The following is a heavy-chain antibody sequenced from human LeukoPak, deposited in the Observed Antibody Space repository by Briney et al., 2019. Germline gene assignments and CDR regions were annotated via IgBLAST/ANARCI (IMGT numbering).Heavy chain of an antibody. CDR3: ATLWFGSGIDFDY. CDR1: GFTFKNYG. Sequence: GRSLRLSCAASGFTFKNYGMHWVRQAPGKGLEWVGVITYDGSSKYYGDSVKGRFTISRDNSKNTLYLEMNSLRAEDTAVYYCATLWFGSGIDFDYWGQGSLVTVSS. V-gene: IGHV3-30*03. CDR2: ITYDGSSK. J-gene: IGHJ4*02. D-gene: IGHD3-10*01.